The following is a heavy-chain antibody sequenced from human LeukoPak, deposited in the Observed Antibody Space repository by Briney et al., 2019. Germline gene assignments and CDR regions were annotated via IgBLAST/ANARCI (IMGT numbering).Heavy chain of an antibody. V-gene: IGHV3-30*02. CDR2: IRNDGNNE. Sequence: PGGSLRLSCAASGFTFSSSGMHWVRQAPGKGLEWVTFIRNDGNNEFYADSVKGRFTISRDNSKNTLYLQMNSLRVDDTAVYYCAKDQSYYDSGGYRYFNYWGQGTLVTVSS. CDR3: AKDQSYYDSGGYRYFNY. CDR1: GFTFSSSG. D-gene: IGHD3-22*01. J-gene: IGHJ4*02.